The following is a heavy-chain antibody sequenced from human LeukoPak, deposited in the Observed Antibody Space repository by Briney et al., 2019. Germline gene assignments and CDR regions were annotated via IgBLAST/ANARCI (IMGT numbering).Heavy chain of an antibody. V-gene: IGHV3-21*01. CDR2: ISSSSSYI. CDR3: ARASVVPAAIYYYYGMDV. CDR1: GFTFSSYS. J-gene: IGHJ6*02. Sequence: GGSLRLSCAASGFTFSSYSMNWVRQAPGNGLEWVSSISSSSSYIYYADSVKGRFTISRDNAKNSLYLQMNSLRAEDTAVYYCARASVVPAAIYYYYGMDVWGQGTTVTVSS. D-gene: IGHD2-2*01.